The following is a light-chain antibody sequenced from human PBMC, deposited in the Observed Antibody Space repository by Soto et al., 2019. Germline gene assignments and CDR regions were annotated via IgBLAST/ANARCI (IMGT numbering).Light chain of an antibody. V-gene: IGLV2-14*01. CDR2: EVT. J-gene: IGLJ2*01. Sequence: QSVLTQPASMSGSPGQSITISCTGTSSDIGAHDYVSWYRQHPGKAPKLLIYEVTNRPSGVSPRFSGSKSANTASLTISGLQVEDEADYYCSSHTSSASVVFGGGTKLTVL. CDR3: SSHTSSASVV. CDR1: SSDIGAHDY.